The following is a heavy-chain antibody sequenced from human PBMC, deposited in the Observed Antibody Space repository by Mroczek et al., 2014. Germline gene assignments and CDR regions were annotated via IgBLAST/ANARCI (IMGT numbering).Heavy chain of an antibody. CDR2: ISYDGSNK. CDR3: ARDPTPGYCSGGSCYGTFDY. Sequence: MQLLETGGGVVQPGRSLRLSCAASGFTFSSYAMHWVRQAPGKGLEWVAVISYDGSNKYYADSVKGRFTISRDNSKNTLYLQMNSLRAEDTAVYYCARDPTPGYCSGGSCYGTFDYWGQGTLVT. V-gene: IGHV3-30-3*01. J-gene: IGHJ4*02. CDR1: GFTFSSYA. D-gene: IGHD2-15*01.